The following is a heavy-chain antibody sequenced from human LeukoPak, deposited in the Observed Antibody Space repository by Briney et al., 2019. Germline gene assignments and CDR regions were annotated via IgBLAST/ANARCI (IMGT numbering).Heavy chain of an antibody. CDR1: GYTFTSYG. CDR2: ISAYNGNT. Sequence: ASVKVSCKASGYTFTSYGISWVRQAPGQGLEWMGWISAYNGNTNYAQKLQGRVTMTTDTSTSTAYMELRSLRSDDTAVYYCARTLGYCSSTSCYKSLPDYWGQGTLVTVSS. J-gene: IGHJ4*02. D-gene: IGHD2-2*02. V-gene: IGHV1-18*01. CDR3: ARTLGYCSSTSCYKSLPDY.